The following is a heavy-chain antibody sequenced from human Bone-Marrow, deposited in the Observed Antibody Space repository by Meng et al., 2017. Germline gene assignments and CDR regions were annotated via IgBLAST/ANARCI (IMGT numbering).Heavy chain of an antibody. CDR3: ASAGSSDYDAFDI. J-gene: IGHJ3*02. D-gene: IGHD2-2*01. V-gene: IGHV3-33*01. Sequence: GGSLRLSCAASGFTFSSYGMHWVRQAPGKGLEWVAVIWYDGSNKYYADSVKGRFTISRDNSKNTLYLQMNSLRAEDTAVYYCASAGSSDYDAFDIWGQGTMVTVSS. CDR1: GFTFSSYG. CDR2: IWYDGSNK.